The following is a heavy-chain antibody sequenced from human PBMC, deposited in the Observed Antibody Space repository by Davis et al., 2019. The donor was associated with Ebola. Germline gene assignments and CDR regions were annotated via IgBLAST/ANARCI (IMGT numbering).Heavy chain of an antibody. CDR1: GGSISGYY. CDR3: ARDAVFGWFDP. J-gene: IGHJ5*02. V-gene: IGHV4-4*07. CDR2: IYTSGNT. D-gene: IGHD3-10*01. Sequence: SETLSLTCTVSGGSISGYYWGWIRQPAGNGLEWIGRIYTSGNTIYNPSLKSRVTMAVDTSKNQFSLKMTSVTATDTAVYYCARDAVFGWFDPWGQGTLVTVSS.